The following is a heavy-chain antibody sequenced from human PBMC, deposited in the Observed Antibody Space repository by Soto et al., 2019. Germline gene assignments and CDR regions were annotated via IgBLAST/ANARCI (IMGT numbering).Heavy chain of an antibody. Sequence: QEPLQESGPGLVKPSATLSLTCTVSGDSMSPFYWNWIRQSPGKGLEWIGYIYYSGNTNYNPSLKSRVAISVDTSKNQFYLKLSSVTAADTAVYYCARGGYDYWSGYYAGSGLDVWGQGTTVTVSS. J-gene: IGHJ6*02. CDR3: ARGGYDYWSGYYAGSGLDV. D-gene: IGHD3-3*01. V-gene: IGHV4-59*13. CDR2: IYYSGNT. CDR1: GDSMSPFY.